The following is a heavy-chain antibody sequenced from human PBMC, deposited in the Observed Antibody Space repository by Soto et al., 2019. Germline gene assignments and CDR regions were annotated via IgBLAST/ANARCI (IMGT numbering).Heavy chain of an antibody. CDR2: ISNGGNYI. Sequence: EVQVVESGGGLVKPGGSLRLSCTASGSPFSTYGMNWVRQAPGKGLEGVSSISNGGNYIYYADSVQGRFTISRDNAKNSLYLQMNSLRAEDTAVYFCARDESAGSSIRYWGQGTLVTVSS. CDR3: ARDESAGSSIRY. D-gene: IGHD3-3*02. CDR1: GSPFSTYG. J-gene: IGHJ4*02. V-gene: IGHV3-21*01.